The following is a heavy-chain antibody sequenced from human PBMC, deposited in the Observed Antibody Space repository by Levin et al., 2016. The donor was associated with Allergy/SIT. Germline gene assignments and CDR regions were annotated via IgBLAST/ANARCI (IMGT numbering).Heavy chain of an antibody. Sequence: SETLSLTCTVSGGSISSGSYYWSWIRQPAGKGLEWIGRIYSSGSTNYNPSLKSRVTISVDMSKNQFSLKLSSVTAADTAVYYCARVSSSSSHGGWFDPWGQGTLVTVSS. D-gene: IGHD6-6*01. V-gene: IGHV4-61*02. J-gene: IGHJ5*02. CDR2: IYSSGST. CDR1: GGSISSGSYY. CDR3: ARVSSSSSHGGWFDP.